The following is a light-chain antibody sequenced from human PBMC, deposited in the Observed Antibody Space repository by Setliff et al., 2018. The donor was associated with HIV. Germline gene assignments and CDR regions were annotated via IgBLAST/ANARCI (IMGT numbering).Light chain of an antibody. Sequence: QSVLTQPASVSGSPGQSITISCTGTSSDVGNYNLVSWYQQHPGTAPKLIIFEVRNRPSGVSSRSSGSKSGNMASLTISGLQGDDEADYYCCSYAGSGTNVFGTGTKVTVL. J-gene: IGLJ1*01. CDR2: EVR. CDR1: SSDVGNYNL. V-gene: IGLV2-23*02. CDR3: CSYAGSGTNV.